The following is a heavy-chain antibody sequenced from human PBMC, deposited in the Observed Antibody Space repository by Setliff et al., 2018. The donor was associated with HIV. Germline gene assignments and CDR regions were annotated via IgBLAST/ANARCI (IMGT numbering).Heavy chain of an antibody. D-gene: IGHD3-22*01. J-gene: IGHJ3*02. CDR2: INQGGNT. V-gene: IGHV4-34*01. Sequence: SETLSLTCAVYGGSLSGYYWSWVRQSPGRGLEWIGEINQGGNTNFNPSLKSRLIISVDTSKSQFSLKLTSVTAADTAMYHCARVYYFDSSGYYQRGDVFDIWGQGTMVTVSS. CDR1: GGSLSGYY. CDR3: ARVYYFDSSGYYQRGDVFDI.